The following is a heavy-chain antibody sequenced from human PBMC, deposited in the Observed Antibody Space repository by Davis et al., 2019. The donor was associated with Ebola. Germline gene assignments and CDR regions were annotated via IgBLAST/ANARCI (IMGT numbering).Heavy chain of an antibody. V-gene: IGHV3-33*06. D-gene: IGHD2/OR15-2a*01. CDR3: AKDNRNIWSEV. J-gene: IGHJ3*01. CDR1: GFTFSSHG. Sequence: GESLKISCAASGFTFSSHGMHWVRQAPGKGLEWVAIIWNDGSKIYYGDSVKGRFTISRDNSKNTLYLQMNGLRVEDTAIYYCAKDNRNIWSEVWGQGTMVTVSS. CDR2: IWNDGSKI.